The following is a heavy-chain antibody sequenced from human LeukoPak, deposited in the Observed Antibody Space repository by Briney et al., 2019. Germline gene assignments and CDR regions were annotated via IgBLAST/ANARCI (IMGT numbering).Heavy chain of an antibody. CDR2: INSDGSGT. CDR3: ARALAE. Sequence: GGSLRLSCAASGFTFSSYWMHWVRQAPGKGLVWVSSINSDGSGTSHADSVKGRFTISRDNAKNTLYLQMNSLRAEDTAVYYCARALAEWGRGTLVTVSS. CDR1: GFTFSSYW. J-gene: IGHJ4*02. V-gene: IGHV3-74*01.